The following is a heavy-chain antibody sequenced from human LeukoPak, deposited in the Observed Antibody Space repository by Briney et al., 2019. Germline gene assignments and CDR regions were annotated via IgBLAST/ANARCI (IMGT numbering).Heavy chain of an antibody. CDR1: GFTFSSYG. Sequence: GRSLRLSCAASGFTFSSYGMHWVRQAPGKGLEWVAVISYDGSNKYYADSVKGRFTISRDNSKNTLYLQMNSLRAEDTAVYYCAKDLKVLWFGELSYYDYWGRGTLVTVSS. CDR3: AKDLKVLWFGELSYYDY. D-gene: IGHD3-10*01. CDR2: ISYDGSNK. V-gene: IGHV3-30*18. J-gene: IGHJ4*02.